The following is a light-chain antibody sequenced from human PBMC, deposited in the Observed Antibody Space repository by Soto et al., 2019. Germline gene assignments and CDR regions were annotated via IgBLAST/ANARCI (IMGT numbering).Light chain of an antibody. CDR1: QSVSSRY. Sequence: EIVLTQSPGTLSLSPGERATLSCRASQSVSSRYLAWYQQTPGQALRLLIYGASSRATGIPARFSGSGSGTEFTLSISSLQSDDFATYYCQQLNSYPLTFGQGTRLEIK. V-gene: IGKV3-20*01. CDR2: GAS. CDR3: QQLNSYPLT. J-gene: IGKJ5*01.